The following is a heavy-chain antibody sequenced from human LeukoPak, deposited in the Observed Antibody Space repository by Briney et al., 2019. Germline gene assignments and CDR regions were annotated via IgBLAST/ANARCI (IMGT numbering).Heavy chain of an antibody. CDR2: ISTSGST. J-gene: IGHJ4*02. V-gene: IGHV4-4*07. Sequence: SETLSLTCTVSGGSISGYYWSWIRQPAGKGLEWIGRISTSGSTNYNPSLKSRVTMSVDTSKNQFSLKLSSVTAADTAVYYCAKSKWVVVPAAIMDYWGQGTLVTVSS. CDR3: AKSKWVVVPAAIMDY. D-gene: IGHD2-2*01. CDR1: GGSISGYY.